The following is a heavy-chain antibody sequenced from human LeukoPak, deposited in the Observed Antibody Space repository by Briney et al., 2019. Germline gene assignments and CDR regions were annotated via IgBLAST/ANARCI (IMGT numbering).Heavy chain of an antibody. D-gene: IGHD3-16*01. CDR3: ARRGRGLGYYMDV. J-gene: IGHJ6*03. CDR1: GYTFTSYD. V-gene: IGHV1-8*01. CDR2: MNPNSGNT. Sequence: ASVKVSCKASGYTFTSYDIKWVRQATGQGLEWMGRMNPNSGNTGYAQKFQGRVTMTRNTSISTAYMELSSLTSEDTAVYYCARRGRGLGYYMDVWGKGTTVTISS.